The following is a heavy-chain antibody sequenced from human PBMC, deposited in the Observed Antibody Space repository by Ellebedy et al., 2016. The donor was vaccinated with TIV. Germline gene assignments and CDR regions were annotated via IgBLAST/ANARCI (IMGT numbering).Heavy chain of an antibody. J-gene: IGHJ6*02. Sequence: GESLKISCAASGFTFSSYEMNWVRQAPGKGLEWVSYISSSGSTIYYADSVKGRFTISRDNAKNSLYLQMNSLRAEDTAVYYCAGSDYYGSGSYPGSQGGMDVWGQGTTVTVSS. D-gene: IGHD3-10*01. CDR2: ISSSGSTI. CDR1: GFTFSSYE. V-gene: IGHV3-48*03. CDR3: AGSDYYGSGSYPGSQGGMDV.